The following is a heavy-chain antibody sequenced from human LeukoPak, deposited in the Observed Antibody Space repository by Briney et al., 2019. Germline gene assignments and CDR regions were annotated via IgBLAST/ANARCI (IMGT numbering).Heavy chain of an antibody. J-gene: IGHJ4*02. V-gene: IGHV1-69*05. Sequence: SVKVSCKASGGTFSSYAISWVRQAPGQGLEWMGRIIPIFGTANYAQKFQGRVTITTDESTSTAYMELSSLRSEDTAVYYCAREPGYSSGWYYFDYWGQGTLVTVPS. CDR1: GGTFSSYA. D-gene: IGHD6-19*01. CDR2: IIPIFGTA. CDR3: AREPGYSSGWYYFDY.